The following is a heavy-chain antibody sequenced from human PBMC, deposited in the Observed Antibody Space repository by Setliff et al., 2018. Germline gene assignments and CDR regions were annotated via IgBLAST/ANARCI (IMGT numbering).Heavy chain of an antibody. CDR1: GLIFGNYW. D-gene: IGHD3-22*01. J-gene: IGHJ4*02. CDR2: IKEDGSEQ. Sequence: PGGSLRLSCAASGLIFGNYWMSWVRQAPGKGLEWVASIKEDGSEQHYVDSVKGRFTISRDNAKNSLYLLMKSVRVDDTAVYYCARSINGYQQRYDIWGQGALVTVSS. CDR3: ARSINGYQQRYDI. V-gene: IGHV3-7*01.